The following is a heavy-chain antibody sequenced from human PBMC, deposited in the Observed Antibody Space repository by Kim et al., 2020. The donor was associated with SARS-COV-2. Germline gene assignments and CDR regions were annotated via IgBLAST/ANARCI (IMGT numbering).Heavy chain of an antibody. D-gene: IGHD2-21*02. CDR2: MSFDGRNI. J-gene: IGHJ4*02. V-gene: IGHV3-30*04. Sequence: GGSLRLSCAVSGFSFATYAMRWVRQAPGKGLEWVALMSFDGRNIDYADSVKGRFTISRDNSKNTLYLQMNSLRPEDTAMYYCAKDDFGSFDYCGQGTLVT. CDR3: AKDDFGSFDY. CDR1: GFSFATYA.